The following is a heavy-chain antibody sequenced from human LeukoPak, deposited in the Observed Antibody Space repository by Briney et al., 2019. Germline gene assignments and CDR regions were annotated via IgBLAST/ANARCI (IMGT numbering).Heavy chain of an antibody. Sequence: PGGSLRLSCAASGFTFSSYAMSWVRQAPGKGLEWVSAISGSGGSTYYADSVKGRFTISGDISKNTLYLQMNSLRAEDTAVYYCAREGAAGAHNYYYRLDVWGQGTTVTVSS. CDR1: GFTFSSYA. CDR2: ISGSGGST. CDR3: AREGAAGAHNYYYRLDV. V-gene: IGHV3-23*01. D-gene: IGHD6-13*01. J-gene: IGHJ6*02.